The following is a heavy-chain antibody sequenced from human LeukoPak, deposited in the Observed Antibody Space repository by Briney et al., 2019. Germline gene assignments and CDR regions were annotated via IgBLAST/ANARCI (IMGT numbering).Heavy chain of an antibody. Sequence: PGGSLRLSCAASGFTLSSYNMNWVRQAPGKGLEWVSSISTSSNYRYYADSVKGRFTISRDNAKKLLYLQMNSLRAEDTAVYYCANGYNYGLDYWGQGTLVTVSS. D-gene: IGHD5-18*01. CDR2: ISTSSNYR. V-gene: IGHV3-21*04. CDR3: ANGYNYGLDY. CDR1: GFTLSSYN. J-gene: IGHJ4*02.